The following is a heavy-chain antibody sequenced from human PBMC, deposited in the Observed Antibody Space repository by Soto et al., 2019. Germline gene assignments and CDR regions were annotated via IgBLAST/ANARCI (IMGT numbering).Heavy chain of an antibody. Sequence: GGSLRLSCAASGFTFSNYAMSWVRQAPGKGLEWVSGISATGRDTYYADSVKDRFTISRDSSKNTLYLQMNSLRAEDTAIYYCAKGKTSGWYYFDYWGQGTLVTVSS. J-gene: IGHJ4*02. CDR1: GFTFSNYA. CDR3: AKGKTSGWYYFDY. V-gene: IGHV3-23*01. D-gene: IGHD6-19*01. CDR2: ISATGRDT.